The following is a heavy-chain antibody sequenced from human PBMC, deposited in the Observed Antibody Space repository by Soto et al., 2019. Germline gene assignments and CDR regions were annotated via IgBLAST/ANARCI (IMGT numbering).Heavy chain of an antibody. CDR1: GGSFSGYY. Sequence: SETLSLTCAVYGGSFSGYYWSWIRQPPGKGLEWIGEINHSGSTNYNPSHKSRVTISVDTSKNQFSLKLSSVTAADTAVYYCARSSTGGYYDFWSGSNWFDPWGQGTLVTVSS. CDR3: ARSSTGGYYDFWSGSNWFDP. D-gene: IGHD3-3*01. CDR2: INHSGST. J-gene: IGHJ5*02. V-gene: IGHV4-34*01.